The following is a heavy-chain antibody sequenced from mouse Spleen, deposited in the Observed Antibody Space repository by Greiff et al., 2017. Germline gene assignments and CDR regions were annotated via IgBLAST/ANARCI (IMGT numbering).Heavy chain of an antibody. D-gene: IGHD3-2*01. CDR2: IYPGDGDT. CDR1: GYAFSSSW. Sequence: QVQLQQSGPELVKPGASVKISCKASGYAFSSSWMNWVKQRPGKGLEWIGRIYPGDGDTNYNGKFKGKATLTADKSSSTAYMQLSSLTSEDSAVYFCAREMTARATLFDYWGQGTTLTVSS. CDR3: AREMTARATLFDY. J-gene: IGHJ2*01. V-gene: IGHV1-82*01.